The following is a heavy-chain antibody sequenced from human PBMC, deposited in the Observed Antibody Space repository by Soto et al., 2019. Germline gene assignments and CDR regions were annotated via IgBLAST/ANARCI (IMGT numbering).Heavy chain of an antibody. J-gene: IGHJ4*02. CDR2: IYHGGNI. CDR1: GDSINSTGW. Sequence: SETLSLTCAVSGDSINSTGWWNWVRQSPGKGLEWIGEIYHGGNIYYNPSLKSRVTISMDKSKNQFSLNLCSVTAADTAVYYCGAPYSVGLDYWGQGTLVTVSS. D-gene: IGHD4-4*01. V-gene: IGHV4-4*02. CDR3: GAPYSVGLDY.